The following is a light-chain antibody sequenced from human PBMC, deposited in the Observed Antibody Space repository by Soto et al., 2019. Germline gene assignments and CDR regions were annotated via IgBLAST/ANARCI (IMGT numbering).Light chain of an antibody. CDR2: GAS. Sequence: IVMTQSPATLSVSPGERATLSCRASQSVSSSYLAWYQQKPGQAPRLLIYGASSRATGIPDRFSGSGSGTDFTLTISRLEPEDFAVYYCQQYGSSPFGPGTKVDIK. V-gene: IGKV3-20*01. CDR1: QSVSSSY. J-gene: IGKJ3*01. CDR3: QQYGSSP.